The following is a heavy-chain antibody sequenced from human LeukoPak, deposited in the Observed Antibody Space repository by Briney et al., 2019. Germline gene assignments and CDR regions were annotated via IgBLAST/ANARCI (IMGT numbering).Heavy chain of an antibody. V-gene: IGHV1-69*13. CDR2: IIPIFGTA. J-gene: IGHJ6*03. Sequence: SVKVSCKASGGTFSSYAISWVRQAPGQGLEWMGGIIPIFGTANYAQKFQGRVTITADEPTSTAYMELSGLRSEDTAVYYCARGYCSSTSCPNHYYYYYMDVWGKGTTVTVSS. D-gene: IGHD2-2*01. CDR3: ARGYCSSTSCPNHYYYYYMDV. CDR1: GGTFSSYA.